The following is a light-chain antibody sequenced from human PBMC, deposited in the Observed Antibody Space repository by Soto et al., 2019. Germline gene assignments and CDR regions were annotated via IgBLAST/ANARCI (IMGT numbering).Light chain of an antibody. CDR2: AAS. CDR1: QGISTS. Sequence: DIQMTQSPSSLSASVGDIVTITCRASQGISTSLNWYQQKPGKAPNLLIYAASSLQSGVPSRFSGSGSETDFTLTISSLQPEDFATYSCQHSTTWTFGQGTKVEIK. CDR3: QHSTTWT. J-gene: IGKJ1*01. V-gene: IGKV1-39*01.